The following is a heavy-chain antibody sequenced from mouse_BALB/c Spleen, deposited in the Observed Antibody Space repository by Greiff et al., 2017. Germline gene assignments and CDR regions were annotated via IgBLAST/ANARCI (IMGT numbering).Heavy chain of an antibody. V-gene: IGHV3-8*02. Sequence: EVKLMESGPSLVKPSQTLSLTCSVTGDSITSGYWNWIRKFPGNKLEYMGYISYSGSTYYNPSLKSRISITRDTSKNQYYLQLNSVTTEDTATYYCARCYYGSSYYFDYWGQGTTLTVSS. CDR1: GDSITSGY. D-gene: IGHD1-1*01. CDR2: ISYSGST. CDR3: ARCYYGSSYYFDY. J-gene: IGHJ2*01.